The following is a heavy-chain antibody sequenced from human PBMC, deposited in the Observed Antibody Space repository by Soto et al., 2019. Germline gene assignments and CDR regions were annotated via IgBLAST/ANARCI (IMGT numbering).Heavy chain of an antibody. D-gene: IGHD6-19*01. CDR1: GYTFTSYA. Sequence: ASXKVSCKASGYTFTSYAMHWVRQAPGQRLEWMGWINAGNGNTKYSQKFQGRVTITRDTSASTAYMELSSLRSEDTAVYYFASDWVLWVAVAVPWFDYWGQGTLVTVSS. V-gene: IGHV1-3*01. J-gene: IGHJ4*02. CDR3: ASDWVLWVAVAVPWFDY. CDR2: INAGNGNT.